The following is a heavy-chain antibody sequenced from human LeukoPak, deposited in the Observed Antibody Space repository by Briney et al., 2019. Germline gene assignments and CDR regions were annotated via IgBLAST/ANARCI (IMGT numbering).Heavy chain of an antibody. D-gene: IGHD2-2*01. J-gene: IGHJ4*02. CDR2: IGGSGVST. V-gene: IGHV3-23*01. Sequence: GESLTLSCAPSGFTFSSYAMSWVRQAPEKGLEWVSAIGGSGVSTYYAESVKGRFTISRDNSMNTLYLQMNSLRAEDTAVYCCAKDCSSTSCPTSDYWGQGTLVTVSS. CDR3: AKDCSSTSCPTSDY. CDR1: GFTFSSYA.